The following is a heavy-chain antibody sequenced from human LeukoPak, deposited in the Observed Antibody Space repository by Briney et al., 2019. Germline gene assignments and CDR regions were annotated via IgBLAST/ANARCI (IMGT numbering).Heavy chain of an antibody. J-gene: IGHJ4*02. CDR1: GFTVTNTY. D-gene: IGHD3-16*01. V-gene: IGHV3-66*02. CDR3: ARDLRLTWFFDY. CDR2: IYSGGST. Sequence: GGSLRLSCAASGFTVTNTYMSWVRQAPGKGLEWVSTIYSGGSTYYEDSVKGRFTVSRDTSKNTLYLQMNRLRPEDTAMYYCARDLRLTWFFDYWGQGTLVTVSS.